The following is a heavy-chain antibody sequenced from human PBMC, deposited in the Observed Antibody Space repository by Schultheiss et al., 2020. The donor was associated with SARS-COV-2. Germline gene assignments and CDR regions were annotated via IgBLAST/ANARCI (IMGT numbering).Heavy chain of an antibody. V-gene: IGHV4-34*01. J-gene: IGHJ6*03. CDR1: GGSFSGYY. CDR3: ARVSLQQLVRDYYYMDV. Sequence: SETLSLTCAVYGGSFSGYYWSWIRQPPGKGLEWIGEINHSGSTNYNPSHKTRFTMSVDTSKNKFSLKLSSVTAADTAEYYCARVSLQQLVRDYYYMDVWGKGTRVTV. CDR2: INHSGST. D-gene: IGHD6-13*01.